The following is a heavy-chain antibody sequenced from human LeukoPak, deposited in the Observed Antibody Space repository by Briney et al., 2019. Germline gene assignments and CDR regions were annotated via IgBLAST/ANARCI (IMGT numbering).Heavy chain of an antibody. V-gene: IGHV3-23*01. CDR1: GFTFSTYS. CDR3: AKGSRGSSSPFDY. Sequence: QAGGSLRLSCAASGFTFSTYSMSWVRQAPGKGLEWVSTITAGGGNKDYADSVKGRFTISRDNSKNTLYLQMNSLRAEDTAVYYCAKGSRGSSSPFDYWGQGTLVTVSS. J-gene: IGHJ4*02. D-gene: IGHD6-6*01. CDR2: ITAGGGNK.